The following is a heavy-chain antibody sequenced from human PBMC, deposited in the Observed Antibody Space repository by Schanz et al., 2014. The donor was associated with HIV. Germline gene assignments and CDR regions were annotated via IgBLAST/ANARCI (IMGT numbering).Heavy chain of an antibody. D-gene: IGHD4-4*01. Sequence: QVQVVESGGGVVQPGRSLRLSCAASGFTFSNYGMHWVRQAPGKGLEWVAVISYDRRHQYYADSVKGRFTISRDNSKNTLFLQMNSLRAEDTAVYYCARVEGPPTFYYYYYGSDVWGQGTAVTVSS. CDR1: GFTFSNYG. CDR3: ARVEGPPTFYYYYYGSDV. CDR2: ISYDRRHQ. J-gene: IGHJ6*02. V-gene: IGHV3-30*03.